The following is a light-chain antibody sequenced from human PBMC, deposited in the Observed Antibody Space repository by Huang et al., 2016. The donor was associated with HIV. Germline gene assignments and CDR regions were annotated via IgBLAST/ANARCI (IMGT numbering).Light chain of an antibody. V-gene: IGKV3-11*01. CDR1: QSIGTY. CDR2: DVS. Sequence: EIVLTQSPVTLSLSPGDRATLSCRASQSIGTYLAWYQQKSGQAPRLLIYDVSNRAAGVPARFSASGSETDFTLTIAGLDPDDFAIYHCQQRSKWPLTFGGGTKVEMK. J-gene: IGKJ4*01. CDR3: QQRSKWPLT.